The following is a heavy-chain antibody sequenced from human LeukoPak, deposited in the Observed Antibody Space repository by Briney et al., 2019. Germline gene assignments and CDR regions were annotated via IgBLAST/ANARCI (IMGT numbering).Heavy chain of an antibody. CDR2: ISSGSDDI. J-gene: IGHJ5*02. CDR3: ARLEEAAAFNP. CDR1: GFTFSSYS. V-gene: IGHV3-21*01. D-gene: IGHD6-13*01. Sequence: GGSLRLSCAASGFTFSSYSMNWVRQAPGKGLEWVSSISSGSDDIYCADSLKGRFSISRDNAKNSLYLQMNSLRAEDTAVYYCARLEEAAAFNPWGQGTLVTVSS.